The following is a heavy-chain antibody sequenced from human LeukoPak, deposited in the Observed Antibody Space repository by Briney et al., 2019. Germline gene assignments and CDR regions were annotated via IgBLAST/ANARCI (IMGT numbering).Heavy chain of an antibody. CDR1: GFTFSSYA. Sequence: GGSLRLSCAASGFTFSSYAMHWVRRAPGKGLEWVAVIWYDGSNKYYADSVKGRSTISRGNSKNTVYLQMNSLTAEDTAVYYCAKVTDSSGYYPSDYWGQGTLVTVSS. V-gene: IGHV3-33*06. J-gene: IGHJ4*02. CDR2: IWYDGSNK. CDR3: AKVTDSSGYYPSDY. D-gene: IGHD3-22*01.